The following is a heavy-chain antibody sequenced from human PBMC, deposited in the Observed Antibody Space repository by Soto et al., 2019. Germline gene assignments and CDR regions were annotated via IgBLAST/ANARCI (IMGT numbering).Heavy chain of an antibody. CDR2: IYSDGRT. J-gene: IGHJ4*02. Sequence: GGSLRLSCAASGLTVSSNYMSWVRQAPGKGLEWVSVIYSDGRTYHADSVKGRFTISRDNSKNTLYLQMNSLRAEDTAVYYCARVTTLAFDYWGQGTLVTVSS. V-gene: IGHV3-66*01. CDR1: GLTVSSNY. D-gene: IGHD3-22*01. CDR3: ARVTTLAFDY.